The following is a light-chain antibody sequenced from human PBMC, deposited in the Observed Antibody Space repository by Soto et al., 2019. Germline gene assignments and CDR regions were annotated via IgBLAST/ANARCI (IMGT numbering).Light chain of an antibody. CDR2: GVT. CDR1: SSDIGGYNY. CDR3: CSHAGSYTFHV. V-gene: IGLV2-11*01. Sequence: QSVLTQPRSVSGAPGQSVTISCTGNSSDIGGYNYVSWYQQHPGKAPKLMIYGVTKRPSGVPNRFSGSKSGNTASLTISGLQADDEADYSCCSHAGSYTFHVFGTGTKVTVL. J-gene: IGLJ1*01.